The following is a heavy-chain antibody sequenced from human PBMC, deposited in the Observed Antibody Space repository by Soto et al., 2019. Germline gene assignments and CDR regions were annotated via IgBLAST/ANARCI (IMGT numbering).Heavy chain of an antibody. CDR1: GFTFSSYA. V-gene: IGHV3-30-3*01. CDR3: AREMRGYSSSTGYYYYYYGMDV. J-gene: IGHJ6*02. Sequence: GGSLRLSCAASGFTFSSYAMHWVRQAPGKGLEWVAVISYDGSNKYYADSVKGRFTISRDNSKNTLYLQMNSLRAEDTAVYYCAREMRGYSSSTGYYYYYYGMDVWGQGTTVTVSS. D-gene: IGHD6-13*01. CDR2: ISYDGSNK.